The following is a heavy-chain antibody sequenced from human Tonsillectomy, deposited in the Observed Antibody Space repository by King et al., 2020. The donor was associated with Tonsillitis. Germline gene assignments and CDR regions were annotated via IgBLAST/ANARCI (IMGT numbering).Heavy chain of an antibody. J-gene: IGHJ2*01. CDR1: GFTFSSYW. CDR3: GGGGGFLVDL. V-gene: IGHV3-7*03. D-gene: IGHD3-3*01. CDR2: IKQDGSAK. Sequence: DVQLVESGGGLVQPGGSLRLSCAASGFTFSSYWMNWVRQAPGKGLEWVANIKQDGSAKYYVNSVKGRFTISRDNAKNSLYLQMNDLRAEDTAVYYCGGGGGFLVDLWGRGTLVTVSS.